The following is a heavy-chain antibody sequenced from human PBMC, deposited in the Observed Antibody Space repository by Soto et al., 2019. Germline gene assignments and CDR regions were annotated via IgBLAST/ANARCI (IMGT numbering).Heavy chain of an antibody. D-gene: IGHD3-16*01. CDR2: IWYDGSNK. CDR1: GFTFSSYG. J-gene: IGHJ4*01. V-gene: IGHV3-33*01. CDR3: ARVTQRYYFDY. Sequence: GGSLRLSCAASGFTFSSYGMHWVRQAPGKGLAWVAVIWYDGSNKYYADSVKGRFTISRDNSKNTLYLQMNSLRAEDTAVYYCARVTQRYYFDYWGHGTLVTVS.